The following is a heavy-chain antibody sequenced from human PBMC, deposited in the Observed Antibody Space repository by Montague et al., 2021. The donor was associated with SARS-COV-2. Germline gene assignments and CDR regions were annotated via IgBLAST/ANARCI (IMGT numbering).Heavy chain of an antibody. Sequence: SETLSLTCTVSGGSMSGYHWSWIRQPPGKGLEWIGYIYYSGGTNYNPSLKSRVTISVDTSKNQFSLKLNSVTAADTAVYYCARGASELHSWGQGALVTVSS. CDR3: ARGASELHS. J-gene: IGHJ4*02. CDR2: IYYSGGT. V-gene: IGHV4-59*01. D-gene: IGHD3-10*01. CDR1: GGSMSGYH.